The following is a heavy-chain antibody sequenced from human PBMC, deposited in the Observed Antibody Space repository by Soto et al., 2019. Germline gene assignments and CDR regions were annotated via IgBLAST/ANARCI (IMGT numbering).Heavy chain of an antibody. V-gene: IGHV3-11*01. Sequence: QVQLVESGGGLVKPGGSLRLSCAASGFTFSDYYMSWIRQAPGKGLEWVSYISSSGSTIYYADSVKGRFTISRDNAKNSLYLQMNSLRAEDTAVYYCARESTVRPFIVLMVYAIGGFDYWGQGTLVTVSS. J-gene: IGHJ4*02. CDR1: GFTFSDYY. CDR3: ARESTVRPFIVLMVYAIGGFDY. CDR2: ISSSGSTI. D-gene: IGHD2-8*01.